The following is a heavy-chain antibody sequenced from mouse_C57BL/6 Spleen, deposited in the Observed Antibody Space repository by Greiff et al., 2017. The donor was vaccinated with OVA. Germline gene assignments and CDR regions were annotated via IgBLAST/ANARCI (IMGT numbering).Heavy chain of an antibody. D-gene: IGHD1-1*01. CDR2: IWSDGST. J-gene: IGHJ4*01. CDR3: ARHPVAHYYAMDY. V-gene: IGHV2-6-1*01. CDR1: GFSLTSYG. Sequence: QVQLQQSGPGLVAPSQSLSITCTVSGFSLTSYGVHWVRQPPGKGLEWLVVIWSDGSTTYNSAPKSRLSISKDNSKSQVFLKMNSLQTDYTAMYYCARHPVAHYYAMDYWGQGTSVTVSS.